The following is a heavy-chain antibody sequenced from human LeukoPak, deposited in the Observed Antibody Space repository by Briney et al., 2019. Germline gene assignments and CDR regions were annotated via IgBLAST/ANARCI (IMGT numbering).Heavy chain of an antibody. CDR1: GSTFSTDA. CDR3: AKDRFSITMVRGVKDY. Sequence: QPGGSLRLSCAASGSTFSTDAMHWVRQAPGKGLEWVAFIRYDGSNKYYADSVKGRFTISRDNSKNTLYLQMNSLRAEDTTVYYCAKDRFSITMVRGVKDYWGQGTLVTVSS. CDR2: IRYDGSNK. D-gene: IGHD3-10*01. V-gene: IGHV3-30*02. J-gene: IGHJ4*02.